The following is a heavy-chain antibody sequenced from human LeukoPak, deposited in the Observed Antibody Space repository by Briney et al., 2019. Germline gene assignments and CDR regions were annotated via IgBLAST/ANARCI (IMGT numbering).Heavy chain of an antibody. CDR1: GGTFSSYA. V-gene: IGHV1-69*04. J-gene: IGHJ6*02. D-gene: IGHD6-19*01. CDR2: IIPILGIA. Sequence: ASVKVSCKASGGTFSSYAISWVRQAPGQGLEWMGRIIPILGIANYAQKFQGRVTITADKSTSTAYMELSSLRSEDTAVYYCARDRVAGPKGMDVWGQGTTVTVSS. CDR3: ARDRVAGPKGMDV.